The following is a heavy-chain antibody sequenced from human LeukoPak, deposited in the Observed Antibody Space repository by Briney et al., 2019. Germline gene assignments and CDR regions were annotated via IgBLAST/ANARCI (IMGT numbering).Heavy chain of an antibody. V-gene: IGHV3-15*01. Sequence: GGTLRLSCVPSGFAFYKAWMSWVRQAPGKGGEWVGGIKSEKKGGTTAYAAPVKGRFPNSREDSNTTLHLDMSRLQAEESAVIYCTTLADCVYYDDSGYYWFDPWGEGTPVTVSS. D-gene: IGHD3-22*01. CDR3: TTLADCVYYDDSGYYWFDP. CDR2: IKSEKKGGTT. J-gene: IGHJ5*02. CDR1: GFAFYKAW.